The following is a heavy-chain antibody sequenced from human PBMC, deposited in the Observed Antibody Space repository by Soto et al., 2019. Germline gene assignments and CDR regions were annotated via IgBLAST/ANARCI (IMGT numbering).Heavy chain of an antibody. CDR3: AKDVYNWNDFRIGGGIDY. CDR2: ISYDGNNK. CDR1: GFTFSNYG. D-gene: IGHD1-20*01. Sequence: GGSLRLSCAASGFTFSNYGIHWVRQAPGKGLEWVAVISYDGNNKYYGNSVKGRFTISRDNSKNTLFLQMNSLRPEDTAVYYCAKDVYNWNDFRIGGGIDYWGHGTLVTVSS. J-gene: IGHJ4*01. V-gene: IGHV3-30*18.